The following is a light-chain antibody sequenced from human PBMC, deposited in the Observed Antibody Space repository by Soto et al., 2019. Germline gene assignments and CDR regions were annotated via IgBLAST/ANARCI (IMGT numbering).Light chain of an antibody. J-gene: IGKJ4*01. Sequence: DIVMIQSPLSLPVTPGEPASISCRSSQSLLHSRGYSYLDWYLQKPGQSPQLLINLGSNRASGVPDGFSGSGSGTNFTLKISRVEAEDVGVYYCMQSLQTPLTFGGGTKVEIK. CDR3: MQSLQTPLT. CDR1: QSLLHSRGYSY. CDR2: LGS. V-gene: IGKV2-28*01.